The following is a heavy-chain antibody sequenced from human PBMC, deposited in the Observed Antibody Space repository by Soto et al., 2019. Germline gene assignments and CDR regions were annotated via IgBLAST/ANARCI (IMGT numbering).Heavy chain of an antibody. D-gene: IGHD3-10*01. Sequence: PGGSLRLSCAASGFTFSSYWMSWVRQAPGKGLEWVANIKQDGSEKYYVDSVKGRFTISRDNAKNSLYLQMNSLRAEDTAVYYCARDRLYYYGSGSYPIYYYYMDVWGKGTTVTVSS. CDR1: GFTFSSYW. CDR2: IKQDGSEK. CDR3: ARDRLYYYGSGSYPIYYYYMDV. J-gene: IGHJ6*03. V-gene: IGHV3-7*01.